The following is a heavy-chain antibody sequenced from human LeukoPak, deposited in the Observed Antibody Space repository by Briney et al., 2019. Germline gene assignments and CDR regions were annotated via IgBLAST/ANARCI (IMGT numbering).Heavy chain of an antibody. J-gene: IGHJ3*01. CDR3: VAGDWGARDSFDF. Sequence: GGSLRLSCAASGFTFSIHWMSWVRQALGKGLEWVANINQDGSKKYYVDAVKGTFTISRDNAKNSFFLQKSSLRAEDTSVYYCVAGDWGARDSFDFWGRGTMVTVSS. D-gene: IGHD2-21*02. V-gene: IGHV3-7*01. CDR1: GFTFSIHW. CDR2: INQDGSKK.